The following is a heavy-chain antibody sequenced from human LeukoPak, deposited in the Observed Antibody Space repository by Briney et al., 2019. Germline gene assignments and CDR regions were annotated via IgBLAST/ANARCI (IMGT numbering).Heavy chain of an antibody. D-gene: IGHD5-18*01. V-gene: IGHV3-74*01. CDR1: GFTFNSYR. Sequence: GGSLRLSCTASGFTFNSYRMHWVRQAPGKGLVWVSRIDTDGSDTTYADSVKGRFTISRDNAKNTLYLQMSSLRAEDTAVYYCGREDRFGYNYAYGLDVWGPGTTVTVS. CDR2: IDTDGSDT. CDR3: GREDRFGYNYAYGLDV. J-gene: IGHJ6*02.